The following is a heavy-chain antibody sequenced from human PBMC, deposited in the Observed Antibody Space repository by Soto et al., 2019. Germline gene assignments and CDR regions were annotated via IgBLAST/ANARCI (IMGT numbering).Heavy chain of an antibody. CDR2: IWYDGSNE. D-gene: IGHD6-19*01. CDR3: ARRFSSGWYADY. V-gene: IGHV3-33*01. J-gene: IGHJ4*02. CDR1: GFTFSGYS. Sequence: ESGGGVVQPGRSLRLSCAASGFTFSGYSMHWVRQAPGKGLEWVAVIWYDGSNENYADTVKGRFTISRDNSKNTLYLQMNSLRDEDTAVYYCARRFSSGWYADYWGQGTLVTVSS.